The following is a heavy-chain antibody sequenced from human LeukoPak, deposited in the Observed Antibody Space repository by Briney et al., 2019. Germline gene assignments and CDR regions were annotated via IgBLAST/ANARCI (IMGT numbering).Heavy chain of an antibody. D-gene: IGHD3-22*01. CDR3: ARALPPGYYDGSSLNNWFDP. J-gene: IGHJ5*02. V-gene: IGHV3-64*01. Sequence: GGSLRLSCAASGFTFSSYAMHWVRRAPGKGLEYVSAISSNGGSTYYANSVKGRFTISRDNSKNTLYLQMGSLRAEDMAVYYCARALPPGYYDGSSLNNWFDPWGQGTLVTVSS. CDR2: ISSNGGST. CDR1: GFTFSSYA.